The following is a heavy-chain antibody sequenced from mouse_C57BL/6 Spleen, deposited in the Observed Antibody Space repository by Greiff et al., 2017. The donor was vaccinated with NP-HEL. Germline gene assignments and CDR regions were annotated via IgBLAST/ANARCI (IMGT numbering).Heavy chain of an antibody. Sequence: EVKLVESGPELVKPGASVKISCKASGYSFTDYNMNWVKQSNGKSLEWIGVINPNYGTTSYNQKFKGKATLTVDQSSSTAYMQLNSLTSEDSAVYYCARSNYYGSSYDYYAMDYWGQGTSVTVSS. J-gene: IGHJ4*01. V-gene: IGHV1-39*01. CDR2: INPNYGTT. CDR1: GYSFTDYN. D-gene: IGHD1-1*01. CDR3: ARSNYYGSSYDYYAMDY.